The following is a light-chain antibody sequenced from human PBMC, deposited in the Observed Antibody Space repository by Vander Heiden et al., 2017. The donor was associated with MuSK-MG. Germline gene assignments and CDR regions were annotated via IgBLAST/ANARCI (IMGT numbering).Light chain of an antibody. CDR1: QSVSSY. V-gene: IGKV3-11*01. CDR3: QQRSNWPPLT. J-gene: IGKJ4*01. CDR2: DAS. Sequence: DIVLTQSSATLSLSPGGRATLSCRASQSVSSYLACYQQKPGQAPRLLIYDASNSATGIPARFSGSGSGTDFTLTISSLEPEDFAVYYCQQRSNWPPLTFGGGTKVEIK.